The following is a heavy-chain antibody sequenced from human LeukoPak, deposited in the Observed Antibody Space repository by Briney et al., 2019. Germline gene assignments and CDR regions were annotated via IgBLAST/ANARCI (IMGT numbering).Heavy chain of an antibody. V-gene: IGHV6-1*01. Sequence: SQTLSLTCAISGDSVSSDSAAWNWIRQSPSRGLERLGRTYYRSKWYNDYAVSVKSRITINPDTSKNQFSLQLNSVTPEDTAVYYCARGQWLVLDYYYYMDVWGKGTTVTISS. J-gene: IGHJ6*03. CDR1: GDSVSSDSAA. D-gene: IGHD6-19*01. CDR2: TYYRSKWYN. CDR3: ARGQWLVLDYYYYMDV.